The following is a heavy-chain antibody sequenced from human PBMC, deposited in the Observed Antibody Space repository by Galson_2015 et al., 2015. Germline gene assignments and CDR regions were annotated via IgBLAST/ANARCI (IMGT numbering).Heavy chain of an antibody. V-gene: IGHV3-23*01. D-gene: IGHD1-1*01. Sequence: SLRLSCAASGFTFSSYAMSWVRQAPGKGLEWVSAISGSGGSTYYADSVKGRFTISRDNSKNTLYLQMNSLRAEDTAVYYCAKGPFLATGTRWGAFDIWGQGTMVTVSS. J-gene: IGHJ3*02. CDR1: GFTFSSYA. CDR2: ISGSGGST. CDR3: AKGPFLATGTRWGAFDI.